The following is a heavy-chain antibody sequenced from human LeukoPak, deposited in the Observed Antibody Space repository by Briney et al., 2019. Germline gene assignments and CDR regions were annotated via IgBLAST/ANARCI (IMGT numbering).Heavy chain of an antibody. CDR3: ARGEVAVQYYFES. Sequence: GGSLRLSCAATGFTIINYAMSWVRQGPGKGLEWVSGLSTSPRYADSVRGRFTASRDHSTNTLYLQMNRLRAEDTAVYYCARGEVAVQYYFESWGQGTLVTVSS. J-gene: IGHJ4*02. CDR2: LSTSPR. D-gene: IGHD3-22*01. V-gene: IGHV3-23*01. CDR1: GFTIINYA.